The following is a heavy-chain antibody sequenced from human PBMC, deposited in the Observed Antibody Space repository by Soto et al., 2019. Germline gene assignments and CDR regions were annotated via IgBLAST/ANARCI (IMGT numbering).Heavy chain of an antibody. V-gene: IGHV3-72*01. CDR3: AMLGGWSGGSSGMDV. CDR1: GLIFSDYH. D-gene: IGHD6-19*01. CDR2: IRRKANSYST. J-gene: IGHJ6*02. Sequence: EVQLVESGGGLVQPGGSLRLSCAASGLIFSDYHMDWVRHAPGKGLDWVGRIRRKANSYSTEYAASVKGRFTISRDDSKNSLYLQMNSLKSEDTAVYYCAMLGGWSGGSSGMDVWGQGTTVTVSS.